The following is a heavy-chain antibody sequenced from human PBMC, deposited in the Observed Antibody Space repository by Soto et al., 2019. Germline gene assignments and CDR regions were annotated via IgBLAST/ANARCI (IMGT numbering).Heavy chain of an antibody. CDR2: IIPIFGTA. Sequence: VKVSCKASGGTFSSYAISWVRQAPGQGLEWMGGIIPIFGTANYAQKFQGRVTITADESTSTAYMELSSLRSEDTAVYYCASQQLGPSYYYGMDVWGQGTTVTVSS. V-gene: IGHV1-69*01. CDR3: ASQQLGPSYYYGMDV. CDR1: GGTFSSYA. J-gene: IGHJ6*02. D-gene: IGHD6-6*01.